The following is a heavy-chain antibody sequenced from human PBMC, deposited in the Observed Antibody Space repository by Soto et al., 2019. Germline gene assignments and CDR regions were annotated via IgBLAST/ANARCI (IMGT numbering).Heavy chain of an antibody. CDR1: GFSFSVYG. D-gene: IGHD2-15*01. CDR2: IWYDASKQ. V-gene: IGHV3-33*01. J-gene: IGHJ4*02. CDR3: AAWAEGATEVH. Sequence: GGSLRLSCETCGFSFSVYGMHWSRQAPGKGLEWVAVIWYDASKQFYAASVEGRFTISRDNSKAILYLQMNSLRAEDTAVYYCAAWAEGATEVHWGQGTLVTVSS.